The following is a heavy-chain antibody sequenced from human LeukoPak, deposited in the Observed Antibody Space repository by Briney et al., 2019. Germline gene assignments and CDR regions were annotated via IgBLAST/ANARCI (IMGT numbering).Heavy chain of an antibody. CDR2: FDPEDGET. J-gene: IGHJ4*02. CDR3: ATLSIAAANNY. D-gene: IGHD6-13*01. Sequence: EASVKVSCKASGYTFTGYYMHWVRQAPGKGLEWMGGFDPEDGETIYAQKFQGRVTMTEDTSTDTAYMELSSLRSEGTAVYYCATLSIAAANNYWGQGTLVTVSS. V-gene: IGHV1-24*01. CDR1: GYTFTGYY.